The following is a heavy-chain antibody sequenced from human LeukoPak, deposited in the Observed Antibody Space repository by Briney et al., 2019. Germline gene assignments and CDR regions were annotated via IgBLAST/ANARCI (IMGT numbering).Heavy chain of an antibody. CDR3: ARHPGRPYYCDY. CDR1: GGSISTSHYY. Sequence: SSETLSLTYTVSGGSISTSHYYWGWIRQPPGKGLEWMGSIYYSGSTYYNPSLKTRVTVSVDTSKNQLSLKLSSLTATDTAVYFCARHPGRPYYCDYWGQGTLVTVSS. CDR2: IYYSGST. D-gene: IGHD2-8*02. J-gene: IGHJ4*02. V-gene: IGHV4-39*01.